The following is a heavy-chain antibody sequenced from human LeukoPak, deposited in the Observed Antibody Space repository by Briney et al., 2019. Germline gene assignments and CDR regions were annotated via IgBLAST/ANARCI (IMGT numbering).Heavy chain of an antibody. D-gene: IGHD3-22*01. Sequence: GGSLRLSCPASGFTFSSYGMSWVRQAPGKGLEWVSAISGSGGSTYYADSVKGRFTISRDNSKNTLYLRMNSLRAEDTAVYYCAKAVVAVISQHYFDYWGQGTLVTVSS. CDR2: ISGSGGST. J-gene: IGHJ4*02. V-gene: IGHV3-23*01. CDR3: AKAVVAVISQHYFDY. CDR1: GFTFSSYG.